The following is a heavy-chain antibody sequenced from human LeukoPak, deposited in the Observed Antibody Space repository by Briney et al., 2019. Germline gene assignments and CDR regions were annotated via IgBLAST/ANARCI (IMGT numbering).Heavy chain of an antibody. Sequence: GETPKISCKGSGYSFTYYWIGWVRQMPGKGLEWMGINYPGDSDTRYSPSFQGQVTISADQSITTAYLQWSSLKASDTAMYYCARQYYDSSGYIPYFDSWGQGTLVTVSS. J-gene: IGHJ4*02. V-gene: IGHV5-51*01. D-gene: IGHD3-22*01. CDR2: NYPGDSDT. CDR1: GYSFTYYW. CDR3: ARQYYDSSGYIPYFDS.